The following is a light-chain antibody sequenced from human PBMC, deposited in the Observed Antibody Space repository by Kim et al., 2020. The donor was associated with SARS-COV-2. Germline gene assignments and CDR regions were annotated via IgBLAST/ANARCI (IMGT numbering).Light chain of an antibody. V-gene: IGKV1-27*01. J-gene: IGKJ1*01. CDR3: QKYNSAPWT. CDR2: AAS. CDR1: QDIPNS. Sequence: SSVGDRFTITCRASQDIPNSLAWYQQKPGKVPKVLIYAASTLQSGVPSRFSGSGSGTEFTLTISSLQTEDVATYYCQKYNSAPWTFGPGTKVEIK.